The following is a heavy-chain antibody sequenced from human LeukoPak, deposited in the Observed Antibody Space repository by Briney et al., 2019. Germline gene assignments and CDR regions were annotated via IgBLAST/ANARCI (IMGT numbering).Heavy chain of an antibody. CDR2: IYWNDDN. D-gene: IGHD6-19*01. CDR1: GFSLSTRGVG. V-gene: IGHV2-5*01. Sequence: SGPTLVKPTQTLTLTCTFSGFSLSTRGVGVGWIRQPPGKALEWLALIYWNDDNRHSPSLKSRLTITKDTSKNQVVLTMTNMDPVDTARYGSGWLYDYWGQGTLVTVSS. J-gene: IGHJ4*02. CDR3: GWLYDY.